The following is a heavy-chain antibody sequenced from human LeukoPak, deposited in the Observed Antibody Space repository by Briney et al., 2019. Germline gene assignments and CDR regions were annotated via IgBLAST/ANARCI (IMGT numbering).Heavy chain of an antibody. D-gene: IGHD1-7*01. CDR1: GATFNNYA. Sequence: ASVKVSCKTSGATFNNYAISWVRQAPGQGLEWMGGIIPIYGTIHFAEKFQGRVTISADEFTSTVYMQLSSLRSEDTAIYYCARVGDENIRRGELLLRRCYFDYWGQGTRVTVSS. V-gene: IGHV1-69*13. J-gene: IGHJ4*02. CDR3: ARVGDENIRRGELLLRRCYFDY. CDR2: IIPIYGTI.